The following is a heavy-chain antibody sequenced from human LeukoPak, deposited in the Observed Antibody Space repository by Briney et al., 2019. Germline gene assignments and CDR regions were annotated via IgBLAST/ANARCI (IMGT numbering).Heavy chain of an antibody. D-gene: IGHD5-24*01. J-gene: IGHJ4*02. Sequence: GGSLRLSCSASGFTFSSYAIHWVRQAPGKGLEYVSAISGNGGSTYYADSLKGRFTISRDNSKNTLYLQMSSLRAEDTAAYYCVKDSRRWLQNGGYFDYWGQGTLVTVSS. CDR2: ISGNGGST. CDR3: VKDSRRWLQNGGYFDY. V-gene: IGHV3-64D*09. CDR1: GFTFSSYA.